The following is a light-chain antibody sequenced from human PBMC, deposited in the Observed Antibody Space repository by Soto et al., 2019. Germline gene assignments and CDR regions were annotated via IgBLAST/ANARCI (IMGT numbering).Light chain of an antibody. CDR1: QSVSSSY. CDR2: GAS. V-gene: IGKV3D-7*01. J-gene: IGKJ1*01. CDR3: QQDYNLPLT. Sequence: EIVMTQSPATLSLSPGERATLSCRASQSVSSSYLSWYQQKPGQAPRLLIYGASTRATGIPARFSGSGSGTDFTLTISSLQPVDFAVYYCQQDYNLPLTFGQGTKVEIK.